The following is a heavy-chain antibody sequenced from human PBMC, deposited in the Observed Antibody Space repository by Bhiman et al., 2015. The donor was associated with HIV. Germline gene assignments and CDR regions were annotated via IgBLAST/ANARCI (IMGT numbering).Heavy chain of an antibody. Sequence: EVRLVESGGGLIQPGGSLRLSCAASGFTVSSNYLSWVRQAPGKGLEWVSVIYSGGSTYYADSVKGRFTISRDNSQNTLYLQMNSLRAEDTAVYYCAREGPYSSSDGMDVWGQGTTVTVSS. J-gene: IGHJ6*02. CDR1: GFTVSSNY. D-gene: IGHD6-6*01. V-gene: IGHV3-53*01. CDR3: AREGPYSSSDGMDV. CDR2: IYSGGST.